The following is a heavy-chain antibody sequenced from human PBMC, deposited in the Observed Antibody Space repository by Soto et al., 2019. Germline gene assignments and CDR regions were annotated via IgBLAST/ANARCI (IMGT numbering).Heavy chain of an antibody. V-gene: IGHV1-69*05. Sequence: QVQLVQSGAEVKKPGSSVKVSCKASGGTFNSYAISWVRQAPGQGLEWMGGIIPIFGTANYAQKFQGRVTITTDASNITGYKELSSLRSEDTAVYYCATDAVYCSDGICYIPRYWGQGTLVIVSS. D-gene: IGHD2-15*01. J-gene: IGHJ4*02. CDR1: GGTFNSYA. CDR2: IIPIFGTA. CDR3: ATDAVYCSDGICYIPRY.